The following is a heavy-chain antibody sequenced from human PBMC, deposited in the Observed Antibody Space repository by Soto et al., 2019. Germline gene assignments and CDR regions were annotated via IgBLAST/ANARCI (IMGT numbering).Heavy chain of an antibody. Sequence: SETLSLTCTVSGGSITTGGYYWSWIRQLPGKGLEWIGHRYYSESTYYNPSLKSRVSISLDTSKNQFFLKLEFCACRDKGMDLIVNGYTRRTPSTTQFSKSQAPFQLTRLKTNFSLKLSFVTAADTAMYYCARTKCSGGSCYSWSLDYWGQGTPVTVSS. CDR2: RYYSEST. D-gene: IGHD2-21*02. CDR1: GGSITTGGYY. CDR3: VNGYTRRTPSTTQFSKSQAPFQLTRLKTNFSLKLSFVTAADTAMYYCARTKCSGGSCYSWSLDY. V-gene: IGHV4-31*03. J-gene: IGHJ4*02.